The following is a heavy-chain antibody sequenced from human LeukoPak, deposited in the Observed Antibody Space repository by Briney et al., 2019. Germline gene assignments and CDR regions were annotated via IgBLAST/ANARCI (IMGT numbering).Heavy chain of an antibody. CDR2: ISSSSSYI. J-gene: IGHJ4*02. V-gene: IGHV3-21*01. CDR3: ASLTTVTNFDY. D-gene: IGHD4-17*01. Sequence: PGGSLRLSCTTSGFTFSDYGMSWVRQAPGKGLEWVSSISSSSSYIYYADSVKGRFTISRDNAKNSLYLQMNSLRAEDTAVYYCASLTTVTNFDYWGQGTLVTVSS. CDR1: GFTFSDYG.